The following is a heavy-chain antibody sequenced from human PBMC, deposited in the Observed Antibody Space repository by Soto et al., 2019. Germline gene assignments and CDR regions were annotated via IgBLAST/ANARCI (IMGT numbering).Heavy chain of an antibody. J-gene: IGHJ5*02. CDR1: GGTFSNYA. CDR3: TRGIQLWS. CDR2: IIPLSGTP. V-gene: IGHV1-69*06. Sequence: QVQLVQSGAEVKKPGSSVKVSCKASGGTFSNYALTWVRQAPGQGLEWMGGIIPLSGTPNYAQKFQGRVTITADKSTTPVYMELSGLRSEDTAVYYCTRGIQLWSWGQGTLVTVSS. D-gene: IGHD5-18*01.